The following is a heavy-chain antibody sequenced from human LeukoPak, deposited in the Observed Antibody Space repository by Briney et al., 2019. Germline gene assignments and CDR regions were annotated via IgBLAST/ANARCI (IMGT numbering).Heavy chain of an antibody. Sequence: ASVKVSCKASGYTFTSYYMHWVRQAPGQGLEWMGIINPSGGSTSYAQKFQGRVTMTRDTSTSTVYMELSSLRSEDTAVYYCARDPPLVSSGSYYAAYYFDYWGQGTPVTVSS. J-gene: IGHJ4*02. CDR1: GYTFTSYY. V-gene: IGHV1-46*01. CDR3: ARDPPLVSSGSYYAAYYFDY. D-gene: IGHD1-26*01. CDR2: INPSGGST.